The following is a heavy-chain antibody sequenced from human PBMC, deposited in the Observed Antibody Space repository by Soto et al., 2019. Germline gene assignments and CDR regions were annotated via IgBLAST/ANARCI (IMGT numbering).Heavy chain of an antibody. CDR2: INHSGST. D-gene: IGHD1-20*01. Sequence: PSATLSLTCSVYGASFSGYYWSWIRQPPGKGLEWIGEINHSGSTNYNPSLKSRVTISVDTSKNQFSLKLSSVTAADTAVYYCARGPDNWKIYGMDVWGQGTTVTVSS. CDR1: GASFSGYY. V-gene: IGHV4-34*01. CDR3: ARGPDNWKIYGMDV. J-gene: IGHJ6*02.